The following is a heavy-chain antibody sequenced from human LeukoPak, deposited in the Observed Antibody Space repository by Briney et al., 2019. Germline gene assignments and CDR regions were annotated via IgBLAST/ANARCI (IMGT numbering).Heavy chain of an antibody. J-gene: IGHJ6*02. CDR1: GFTFSSYG. CDR2: ISYDGSNK. CDR3: AKGIERYSSSWYVYYGMDV. Sequence: PGRSLRLACAASGFTFSSYGMHGVRQAPGKGLEWVAVISYDGSNKYYADSVKGRFTISRDNSKNTLYLQMNSLSAEDTAVYYCAKGIERYSSSWYVYYGMDVWGQGTTVTVSS. V-gene: IGHV3-30*18. D-gene: IGHD6-13*01.